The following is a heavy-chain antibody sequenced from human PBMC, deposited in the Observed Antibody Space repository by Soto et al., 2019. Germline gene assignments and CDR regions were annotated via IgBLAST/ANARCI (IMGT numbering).Heavy chain of an antibody. CDR2: ISYSGST. CDR1: GGSINYYY. CDR3: AGAAHYSSPFRWFDP. V-gene: IGHV4-59*12. Sequence: PSETLSLTCTVSGGSINYYYWSWIRKPPGKGLEWIGYISYSGSTDYNPSLKSRVTISVDTSKNQFSLKLSSVTAADTAVYYCAGAAHYSSPFRWFDPWGQGTLVTVSS. D-gene: IGHD6-13*01. J-gene: IGHJ5*02.